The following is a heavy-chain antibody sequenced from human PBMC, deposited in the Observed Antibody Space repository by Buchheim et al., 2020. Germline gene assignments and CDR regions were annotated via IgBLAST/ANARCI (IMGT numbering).Heavy chain of an antibody. Sequence: QVQLVESGGGVVQPGRSLRLSCAASGFTFSSYGMHWVRQAPGKGLEWVAVISYDGSNKYYADSVKGRFTISRDNSKNKLYLQMNSLRAEDTAVYYCAKKRLYSNSFWDERDYFDYWGQGTL. CDR1: GFTFSSYG. CDR3: AKKRLYSNSFWDERDYFDY. V-gene: IGHV3-30*18. CDR2: ISYDGSNK. J-gene: IGHJ4*02. D-gene: IGHD4-11*01.